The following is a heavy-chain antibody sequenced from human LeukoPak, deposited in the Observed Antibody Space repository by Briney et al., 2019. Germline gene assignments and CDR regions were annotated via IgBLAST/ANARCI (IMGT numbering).Heavy chain of an antibody. CDR1: GFTFSSYA. Sequence: GGSLRLSCAASGFTFSSYAMHWVRQAPGKGLEWVAVISYDGSNKYYADSVKGRFTISRDNSKNTLYLQMNSLRAEDTAVYYCARAPITEYCSSTSCYNEYFQHWGQGTLVTVSS. D-gene: IGHD2-2*02. V-gene: IGHV3-30-3*01. CDR3: ARAPITEYCSSTSCYNEYFQH. CDR2: ISYDGSNK. J-gene: IGHJ1*01.